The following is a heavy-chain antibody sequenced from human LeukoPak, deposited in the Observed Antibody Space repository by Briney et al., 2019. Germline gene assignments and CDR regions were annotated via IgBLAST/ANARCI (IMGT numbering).Heavy chain of an antibody. CDR2: ISYDGSNK. J-gene: IGHJ4*02. Sequence: GRSLRLSCAASGFTFSSYGMHWVRQAPGKGLEWVAVISYDGSNKYYADSVKGRFTISRDNSKNTLYLQMNSLRAEDTALYYCVKDRGRSVAVAADYWGQGTLVTVSS. V-gene: IGHV3-30*18. CDR3: VKDRGRSVAVAADY. CDR1: GFTFSSYG. D-gene: IGHD6-19*01.